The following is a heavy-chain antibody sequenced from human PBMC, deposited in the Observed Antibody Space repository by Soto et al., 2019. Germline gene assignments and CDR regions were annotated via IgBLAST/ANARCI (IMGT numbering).Heavy chain of an antibody. Sequence: SETLSLTCAVYGGSFSGYYWSWIRQPPGKGLEWIGEINHSGSTNYNPSLKSRVTISVDTSKNQFSLKLSSVTAADTAVYYCARGNLRYSYGYGNAFYIWGQGTMFT. V-gene: IGHV4-34*01. CDR2: INHSGST. J-gene: IGHJ3*02. D-gene: IGHD5-18*01. CDR3: ARGNLRYSYGYGNAFYI. CDR1: GGSFSGYY.